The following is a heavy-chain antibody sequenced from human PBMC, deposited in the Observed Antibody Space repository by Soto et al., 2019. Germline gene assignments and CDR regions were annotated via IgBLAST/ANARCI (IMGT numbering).Heavy chain of an antibody. V-gene: IGHV4-39*01. CDR1: GGAIRNSIYY. Sequence: LSLTCTVSGGAIRNSIYYWGWIRQPPGKGLEWIGTIYYDGSVAYSPSLKSRVTLSVDTSRNHFSVKINSVTAADTAVYFCARHRIAVAGPLDYWGQGTLVTVSS. CDR2: IYYDGSV. J-gene: IGHJ4*02. CDR3: ARHRIAVAGPLDY. D-gene: IGHD6-19*01.